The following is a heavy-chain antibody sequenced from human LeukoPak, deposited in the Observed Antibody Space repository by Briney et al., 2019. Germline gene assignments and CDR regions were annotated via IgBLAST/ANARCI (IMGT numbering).Heavy chain of an antibody. Sequence: SVKVSCKASGYTFTSYGISWVRQTPGQGLEWMGGIIPIFGTANYAQKFQGRVTITADKSTSTAYMELSSLRSEDTAVYYCARVLWESGYDYYYYYMDVWGKGTTVTVSS. CDR2: IIPIFGTA. CDR1: GYTFTSYG. V-gene: IGHV1-69*06. J-gene: IGHJ6*03. CDR3: ARVLWESGYDYYYYYMDV. D-gene: IGHD5-12*01.